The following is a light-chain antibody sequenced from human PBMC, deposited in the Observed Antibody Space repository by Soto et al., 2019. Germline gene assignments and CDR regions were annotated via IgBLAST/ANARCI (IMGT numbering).Light chain of an antibody. J-gene: IGKJ1*01. CDR1: QGIRND. CDR3: LQDYNYPRT. CDR2: AAS. Sequence: AIQMTQSPSSLSASVGDRVTITCRASQGIRNDLGWYQQKPGKAPKLLIYAASSLQSGVPSRFSGSGSGTDFTITISSLHPEDFATYYCLQDYNYPRTFGQGTKVEIK. V-gene: IGKV1-6*01.